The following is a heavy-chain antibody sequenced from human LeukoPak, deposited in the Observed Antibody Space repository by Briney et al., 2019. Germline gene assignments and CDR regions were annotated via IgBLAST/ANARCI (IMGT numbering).Heavy chain of an antibody. CDR2: ISGSGGST. V-gene: IGHV3-23*01. J-gene: IGHJ4*02. D-gene: IGHD2-21*01. Sequence: PGGSLRLSCAASGFTVSSNYMSWVRQAPGKGLEWVSAISGSGGSTYYADSVKGRFTISRDNSKNTLYLQMNSLRAEDTAVYYCAKSVGPDSQSYDYWGQGTLVTVSS. CDR3: AKSVGPDSQSYDY. CDR1: GFTVSSNY.